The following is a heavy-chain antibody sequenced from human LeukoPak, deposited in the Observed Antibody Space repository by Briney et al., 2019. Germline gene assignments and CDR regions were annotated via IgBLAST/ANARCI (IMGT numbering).Heavy chain of an antibody. D-gene: IGHD5-18*01. CDR3: AKARRDTAMVYYFDY. J-gene: IGHJ4*02. CDR1: GDSISRGGDH. V-gene: IGHV4-31*03. Sequence: SETLSPTCTVSGDSISRGGDHWSWIRHHPGKGLEWIGYIYYSGSTHYNPSLKSRVDISIDTSKNQFSLKLSSVSAADTAVYYCAKARRDTAMVYYFDYWGQGTLVTVSS. CDR2: IYYSGST.